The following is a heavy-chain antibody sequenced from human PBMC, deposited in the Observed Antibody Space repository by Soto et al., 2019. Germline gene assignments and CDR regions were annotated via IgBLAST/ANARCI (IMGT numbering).Heavy chain of an antibody. CDR2: IYHSGST. V-gene: IGHV4-30-2*01. CDR1: GGSISSGGYS. J-gene: IGHJ4*02. CDR3: ARAVLPATAPFDY. Sequence: SDTLSLTCAVSGGSISSGGYSWGWIRQPPGKGLEWIGYIYHSGSTYYNPSLKSRVTISVDRSRNQFSLKLSSVTAADTAVYYCARAVLPATAPFDYWGQGTLVTVSS. D-gene: IGHD2-2*01.